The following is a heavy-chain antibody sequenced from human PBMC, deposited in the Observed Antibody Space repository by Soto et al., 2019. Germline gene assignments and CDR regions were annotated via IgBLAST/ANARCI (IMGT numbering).Heavy chain of an antibody. CDR1: GFTFYSYA. CDR3: ARAGERTVTTRNYLHGIIV. Sequence: PGGSLRLSCAASGFTFYSYAMTWVRQAPGKALDWVSTISGSGDGTHYADSVKGRFSISRDHYKNTVSLRMNSLRAENTAVYCCARAGERTVTTRNYLHGIIVWGRGTTVTVSS. V-gene: IGHV3-23*01. CDR2: ISGSGDGT. J-gene: IGHJ6*02. D-gene: IGHD4-17*01.